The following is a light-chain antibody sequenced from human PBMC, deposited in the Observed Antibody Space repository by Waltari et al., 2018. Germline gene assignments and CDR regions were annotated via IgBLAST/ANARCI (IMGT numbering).Light chain of an antibody. CDR2: DAS. CDR1: QSVTNP. Sequence: EIVLTQSPATLSLSPGERATLSCRASQSVTNPLAWYQQKPGQSPRLLIYDASNRATGIPARFSGSGSGTDFTLTISSLEPEDFVVYYCQHRGHWPPDATFGPGTKVDIK. V-gene: IGKV3-11*01. CDR3: QHRGHWPPDAT. J-gene: IGKJ3*01.